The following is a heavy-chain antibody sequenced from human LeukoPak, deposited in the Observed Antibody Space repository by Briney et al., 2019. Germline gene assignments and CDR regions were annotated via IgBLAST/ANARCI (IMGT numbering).Heavy chain of an antibody. CDR2: IYYSGSNS. CDR1: GGSINNYY. V-gene: IGHV4-59*08. Sequence: PSETLSLTCSVSGGSINNYYWSWIRQPPGEGLEWIGYIYYSGSNSDYNPSLNSRATMSVETPKNQFSLNLRSVTAADTAVYYCARYFSGYNNRWYLDYWGQGTLVTVSS. D-gene: IGHD1-14*01. J-gene: IGHJ4*02. CDR3: ARYFSGYNNRWYLDY.